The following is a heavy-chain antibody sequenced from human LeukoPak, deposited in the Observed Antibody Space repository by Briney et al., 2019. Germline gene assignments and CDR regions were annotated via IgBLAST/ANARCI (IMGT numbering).Heavy chain of an antibody. V-gene: IGHV3-48*03. CDR3: AREGMARGVMFDY. CDR1: GFTFSSYE. Sequence: GGSLRLSCAASGFTFSSYEMNWVRQAPGKGLEWVSYISSSGSTIYYADSVKGRFTISRDNAKNSLYLQMNSLRAEDTAVYYCAREGMARGVMFDYWGQGTLVTVSS. J-gene: IGHJ4*02. CDR2: ISSSGSTI. D-gene: IGHD3-10*01.